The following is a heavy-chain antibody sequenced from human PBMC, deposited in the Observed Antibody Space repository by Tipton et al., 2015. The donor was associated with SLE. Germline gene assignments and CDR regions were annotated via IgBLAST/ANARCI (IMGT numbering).Heavy chain of an antibody. J-gene: IGHJ4*02. V-gene: IGHV4-34*01. CDR2: INHSGST. D-gene: IGHD5-24*01. Sequence: WSWIRQPPGKGLEWIGEINHSGSTNYNPSLKSRVTISVDTSKNQFSLKLSSVTAADTAVYYCASSGRERWLQPRDYWGQGTLVTVSS. CDR3: ASSGRERWLQPRDY.